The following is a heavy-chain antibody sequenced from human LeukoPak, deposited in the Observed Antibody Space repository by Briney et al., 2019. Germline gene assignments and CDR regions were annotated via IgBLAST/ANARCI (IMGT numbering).Heavy chain of an antibody. CDR1: GGSISSYY. V-gene: IGHV4-59*01. Sequence: SETLSLTCTVSGGSISSYYWSWIRQPPGKGLEWIGYIHYSGSTNDNPSLKSRVTISVDTSKNQLSLKLSSVTAADTAVYYCARGTGSFDYWGQGALVTVSS. CDR3: ARGTGSFDY. J-gene: IGHJ4*02. CDR2: IHYSGST. D-gene: IGHD1-14*01.